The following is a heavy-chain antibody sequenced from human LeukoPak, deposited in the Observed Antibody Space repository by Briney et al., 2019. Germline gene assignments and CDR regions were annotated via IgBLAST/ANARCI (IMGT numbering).Heavy chain of an antibody. CDR2: ISSSGSYI. D-gene: IGHD2-21*02. CDR1: GFTFNGYS. CDR3: ASRNQYCGGDCFWALDI. V-gene: IGHV3-21*01. Sequence: GGSLRPSCAASGFTFNGYSMNWVRQAPGKGLEWVSAISSSGSYIYYADSVKGRFTISRDNAKNSLYLQMNSLRAEDAAVYYCASRNQYCGGDCFWALDIWGQGTMVTVSS. J-gene: IGHJ3*02.